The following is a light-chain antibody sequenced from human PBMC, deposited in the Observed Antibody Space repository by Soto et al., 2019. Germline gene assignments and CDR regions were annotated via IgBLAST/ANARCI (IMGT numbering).Light chain of an antibody. Sequence: DIQLTQSPSSLSASVGDRVTLTCRVSQGIRNYLSWYRQKPGIVPNLLIYSASSLQSRLPSRFSGSGSGTEFILTISSLQPDDFATYYCQHYNSYSEAFGQGTKVDIK. CDR1: QGIRNY. CDR3: QHYNSYSEA. V-gene: IGKV1-16*01. CDR2: SAS. J-gene: IGKJ1*01.